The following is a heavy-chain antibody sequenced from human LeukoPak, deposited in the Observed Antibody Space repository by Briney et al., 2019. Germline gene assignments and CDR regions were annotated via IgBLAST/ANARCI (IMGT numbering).Heavy chain of an antibody. CDR1: GFTFSSYG. V-gene: IGHV3-23*01. J-gene: IGHJ4*02. CDR3: ARREYSSSPDY. Sequence: PGGSLRLSCAASGFTFSSYGMSWVRQAPGKGLEWVSVVGSGGGTFYADSVKGRFTISRDNSENTLYLQMNSLRAEDTAVYYCARREYSSSPDYWGQGTLVTVSS. D-gene: IGHD6-6*01. CDR2: VGSGGGT.